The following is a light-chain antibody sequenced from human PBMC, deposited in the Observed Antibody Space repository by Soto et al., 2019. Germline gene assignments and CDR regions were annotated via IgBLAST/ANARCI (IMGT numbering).Light chain of an antibody. CDR1: QSISIY. CDR3: LQSYSTPLT. V-gene: IGKV1-39*01. CDR2: AAS. J-gene: IGKJ4*01. Sequence: DIQMTQSPSSLSASVGDRVTITCRASQSISIYLNWYQQKPGKAPKLLIYAASTLQSGVPSTFSGGGSGTDFTLTINGLQPDDFATYYCLQSYSTPLTFGGGTKVEIK.